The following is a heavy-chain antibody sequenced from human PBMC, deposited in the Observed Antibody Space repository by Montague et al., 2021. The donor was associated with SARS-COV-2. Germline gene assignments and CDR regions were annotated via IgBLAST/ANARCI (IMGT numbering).Heavy chain of an antibody. J-gene: IGHJ2*01. CDR1: GGSISSGGYY. D-gene: IGHD2-21*02. CDR3: ARVHIVVVTAMRYFDL. CDR2: IYYSGXT. Sequence: TLSLTCTVSGGSISSGGYYWSWIRQHPGKGLEWIGYIYYSGXTXYXXXXKXRVTILVDTSKNQFSLKLSSVTAADTAVYYCARVHIVVVTAMRYFDLWGRGTLVTVSS. V-gene: IGHV4-31*03.